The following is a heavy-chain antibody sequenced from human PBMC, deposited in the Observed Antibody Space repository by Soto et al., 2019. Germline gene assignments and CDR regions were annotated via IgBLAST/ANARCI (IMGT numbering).Heavy chain of an antibody. CDR2: IIPIFGTA. D-gene: IGHD1-26*01. CDR1: GGTFSSYA. J-gene: IGHJ6*02. V-gene: IGHV1-69*06. CDR3: ASQEDRTELITLSGMDL. Sequence: SVKRSCKASGGTFSSYAISWVRQAPGQGLEWMGGIIPIFGTANYAQKFQGRVTITADKSTSTAYMELSSLRSEDTAVYYCASQEDRTELITLSGMDLWG.